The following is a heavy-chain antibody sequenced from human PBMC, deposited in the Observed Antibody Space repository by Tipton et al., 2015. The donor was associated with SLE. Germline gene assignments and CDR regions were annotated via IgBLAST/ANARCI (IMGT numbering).Heavy chain of an antibody. J-gene: IGHJ5*02. V-gene: IGHV3-48*03. Sequence: LSLTCAASGFTFSSYEMNWVRQAPGKGLEWVSYISSSGSTIYYADSVKGRFTISRDNSKNTLYLQMNSLRAEDTAVYYCAKEYGSSGFDPWGQGTLVTVSS. CDR2: ISSSGSTI. CDR3: AKEYGSSGFDP. D-gene: IGHD6-13*01. CDR1: GFTFSSYE.